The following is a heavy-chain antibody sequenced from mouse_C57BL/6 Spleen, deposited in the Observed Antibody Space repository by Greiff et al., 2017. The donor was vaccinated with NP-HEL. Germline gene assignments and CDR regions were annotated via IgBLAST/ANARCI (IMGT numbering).Heavy chain of an antibody. CDR2: ISDGGSYT. CDR1: GFTFSSYA. D-gene: IGHD2-4*01. Sequence: EVKLVESGGGLVKPGGSLKLSCAASGFTFSSYAMSWVRQTPEKRLEWVATISDGGSYTYYPDNVKGRFTISRDNAKNNLYLQMSHLKSEDTAMYYCARGYYEFAYWGQGTLVTVSA. CDR3: ARGYYEFAY. V-gene: IGHV5-4*03. J-gene: IGHJ3*01.